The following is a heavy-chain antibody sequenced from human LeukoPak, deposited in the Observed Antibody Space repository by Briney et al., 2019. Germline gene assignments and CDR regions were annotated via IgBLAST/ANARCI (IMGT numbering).Heavy chain of an antibody. D-gene: IGHD3-10*01. V-gene: IGHV4-59*01. CDR2: IYYSGST. CDR3: ARNPYYYGSGSPNWFDP. CDR1: GGSISSYY. Sequence: PSETLSLTCTVSGGSISSYYWSWIRQPPGKGLEWIGYIYYSGSTNYNPSLKSRVTISVDTSKNQFSLKLSSVTAADTAVYYCARNPYYYGSGSPNWFDPWGQGTLVTVSS. J-gene: IGHJ5*02.